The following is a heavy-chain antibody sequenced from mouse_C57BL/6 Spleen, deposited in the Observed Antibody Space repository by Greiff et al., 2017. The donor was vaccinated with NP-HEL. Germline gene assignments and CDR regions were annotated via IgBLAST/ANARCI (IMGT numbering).Heavy chain of an antibody. Sequence: EVKVEESGPGMVKPSQSLSLTCTVTGYSITSGYDWHWIRHFPGNKLEWMGYISYSGSTNYNPSLKSRISITHDTSKNHFFLKLNSVTTEDTATYYCARSHYYGSSLDYWGQGTTLTVSS. D-gene: IGHD1-1*01. CDR1: GYSITSGYD. V-gene: IGHV3-1*01. CDR3: ARSHYYGSSLDY. CDR2: ISYSGST. J-gene: IGHJ2*01.